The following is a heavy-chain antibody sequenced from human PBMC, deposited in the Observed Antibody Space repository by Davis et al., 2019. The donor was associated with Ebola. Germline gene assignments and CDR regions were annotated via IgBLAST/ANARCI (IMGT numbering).Heavy chain of an antibody. CDR3: ARDQRIAAAGILDYYYYGMDV. V-gene: IGHV3-21*01. CDR1: GFTFSSYS. D-gene: IGHD6-13*01. Sequence: GGSLRLSCAASGFTFSSYSMNWVRQAPGKGLEWVSSISSSSSYIYYADSVKGRFTISRDNAKNSLYLQMNSLRAEDTAVYYCARDQRIAAAGILDYYYYGMDVWGQGTTVTVSS. CDR2: ISSSSSYI. J-gene: IGHJ6*02.